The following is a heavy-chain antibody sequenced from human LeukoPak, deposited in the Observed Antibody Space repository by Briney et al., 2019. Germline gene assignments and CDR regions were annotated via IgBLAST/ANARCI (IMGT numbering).Heavy chain of an antibody. Sequence: ASVKVSCKASGYTFTSYAMHWVRQAPGQRLEWMGWINAGNGNTKYSQKFQGRVTITRDTSASTAYIELSSLRSEDTAVYYCAADKMLAFWGYWGQGTQVTVSS. CDR2: INAGNGNT. V-gene: IGHV1-3*01. J-gene: IGHJ4*02. CDR1: GYTFTSYA. D-gene: IGHD7-27*01. CDR3: AADKMLAFWGY.